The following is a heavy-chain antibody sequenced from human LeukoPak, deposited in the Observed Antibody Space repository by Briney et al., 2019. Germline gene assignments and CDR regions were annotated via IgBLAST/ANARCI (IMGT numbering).Heavy chain of an antibody. CDR2: INSDGSST. J-gene: IGHJ4*02. CDR1: GFTFSSYW. CDR3: ASIAAAGDFDY. Sequence: GGSLRLSCAASGFTFSSYWMHWVRQAPGEGLVWVSRINSDGSSTSYADSVKGRFTISRDNAKNTLYLQMNSLRAEDTAVYYCASIAAAGDFDYWGQGTLVTVSS. D-gene: IGHD6-13*01. V-gene: IGHV3-74*01.